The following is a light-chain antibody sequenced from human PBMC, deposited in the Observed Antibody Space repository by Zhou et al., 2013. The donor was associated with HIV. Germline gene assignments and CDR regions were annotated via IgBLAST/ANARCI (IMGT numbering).Light chain of an antibody. V-gene: IGKV3-20*01. CDR3: QQYGSSPLT. CDR2: DVS. J-gene: IGKJ4*01. Sequence: IVLKQSPATLYLSPGERAALSCRASESVNNELAWYQQKPGQAPRLLIHDVSFRAAGIPDRFSGSGSETDFTLSISRLEPEDFAVYYCQQYGSSPLTFGGGTKVELK. CDR1: ESVNNE.